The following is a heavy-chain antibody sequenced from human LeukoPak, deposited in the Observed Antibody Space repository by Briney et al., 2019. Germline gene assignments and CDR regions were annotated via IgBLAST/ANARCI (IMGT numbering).Heavy chain of an antibody. CDR2: SYSDGGR. D-gene: IGHD1-26*01. CDR1: GFTVSTDH. CDR3: ARVWELSFDH. J-gene: IGHJ4*02. Sequence: GGSLRLSCAASGFTVSTDHMSWVRQAPGKGLEWVAASYSDGGRSYAESVKGRFTISRDNSQNTLYLQMNSLRSEDTAVYYCARVWELSFDHWGQGTLVTVSS. V-gene: IGHV3-53*01.